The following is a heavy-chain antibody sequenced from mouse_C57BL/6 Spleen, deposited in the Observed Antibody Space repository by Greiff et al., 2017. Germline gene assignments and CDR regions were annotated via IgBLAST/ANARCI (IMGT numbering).Heavy chain of an antibody. CDR1: GFTFSGYG. J-gene: IGHJ3*01. Sequence: EVQRVESGGGLMKPGGSLKLSCAASGFTFSGYGMHWVRQAPEKGLEWVGYIRSGSSTIYYADTVKGRFTISGDNAKNTTYLQITSLRSEGTAMYYCARSDVTWFAYWGQGTLVTVSA. CDR3: ARSDVTWFAY. CDR2: IRSGSSTI. V-gene: IGHV5-17*01.